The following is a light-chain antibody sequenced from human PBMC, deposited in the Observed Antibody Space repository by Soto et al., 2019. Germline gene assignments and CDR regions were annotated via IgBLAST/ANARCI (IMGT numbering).Light chain of an antibody. CDR1: QSVGSN. J-gene: IGKJ1*01. CDR2: DAS. CDR3: QQSNNWPKT. V-gene: IGKV3-15*01. Sequence: EIVMTQSPDTLSVSPGETATLSCRASQSVGSNLAWYQQKPGQAPRLLIFDASTRSAGLPARFSGSGSGTEFTLTITSLQSEDFAVYYCQQSNNWPKTCGQGTKVDI.